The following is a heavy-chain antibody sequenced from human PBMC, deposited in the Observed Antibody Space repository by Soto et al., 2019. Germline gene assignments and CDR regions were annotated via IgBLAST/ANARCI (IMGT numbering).Heavy chain of an antibody. V-gene: IGHV4-39*01. CDR1: GGSISSSSYY. CDR3: ASGSPRGFDY. CDR2: IYYSGST. D-gene: IGHD1-26*01. J-gene: IGHJ4*02. Sequence: QLQLQESGPGLVKPSETLSLTCTVSGGSISSSSYYWGWIRQPPGKGLEWIGSIYYSGSTYYNPSLKSRVTLSVDTSKNQFSLKLSSVTAADTAVYYCASGSPRGFDYWGQGTLVTVSS.